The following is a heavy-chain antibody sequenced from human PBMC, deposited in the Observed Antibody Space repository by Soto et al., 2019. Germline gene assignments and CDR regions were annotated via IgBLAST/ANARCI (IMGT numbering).Heavy chain of an antibody. Sequence: QVQLQESGPGLVKSSEILSLACTISGGSIQSSEWRTWVRQPPGKGQEWIGEVHQSGSTNYNPSLQSRVSVELDKSKNQFSLKLTSVTAADTGVYYCAGGVDNWGQGSLVTVSS. CDR2: VHQSGST. V-gene: IGHV4-4*02. J-gene: IGHJ4*02. CDR1: GGSIQSSEW. CDR3: AGGVDN.